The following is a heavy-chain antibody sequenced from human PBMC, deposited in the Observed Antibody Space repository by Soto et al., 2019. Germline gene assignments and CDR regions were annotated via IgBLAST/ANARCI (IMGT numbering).Heavy chain of an antibody. CDR2: IIPILGIA. CDR1: GGTFSSYT. D-gene: IGHD4-17*01. J-gene: IGHJ2*01. V-gene: IGHV1-69*02. CDR3: ARAPHPYGDSYWYFDL. Sequence: SVKVSCKASGGTFSSYTSSWGRQAPGQGLEWMGRIIPILGIANYAQKLQGRVTMTTDTSTSTAYMELRSLRSDDTAVYYCARAPHPYGDSYWYFDLWGRGTLVTVSS.